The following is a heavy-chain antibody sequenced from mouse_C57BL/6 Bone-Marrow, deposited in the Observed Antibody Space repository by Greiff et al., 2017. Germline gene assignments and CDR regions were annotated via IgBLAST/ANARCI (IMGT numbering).Heavy chain of an antibody. J-gene: IGHJ2*01. CDR3: ARSYYDGSSYDFDY. D-gene: IGHD1-1*01. CDR2: IYPGDGDT. V-gene: IGHV1-80*01. CDR1: GYAFSSYW. Sequence: QVQLKESGAELVKPGASVKISCKASGYAFSSYWMNWVKQRPGKGLEWIGQIYPGDGDTNYNGKFKGKATLTADKSSSTAYMQLSSLTSEDSAVYFCARSYYDGSSYDFDYWGQGTTLTVSS.